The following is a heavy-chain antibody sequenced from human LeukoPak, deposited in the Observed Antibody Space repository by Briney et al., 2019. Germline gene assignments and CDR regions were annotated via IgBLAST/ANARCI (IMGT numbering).Heavy chain of an antibody. CDR1: GYSFTSFW. V-gene: IGHV5-51*01. J-gene: IGHJ5*02. D-gene: IGHD2-2*01. Sequence: GESLKISCKGSGYSFTSFWIGWVRQMPGKGLEWMGIIYPGDSDTRYSPSFQGQVTISADKSISTAYLQWSSLKASDTGMYYCARVAPQYQLLLDWFDPWGQGTLVTVSS. CDR3: ARVAPQYQLLLDWFDP. CDR2: IYPGDSDT.